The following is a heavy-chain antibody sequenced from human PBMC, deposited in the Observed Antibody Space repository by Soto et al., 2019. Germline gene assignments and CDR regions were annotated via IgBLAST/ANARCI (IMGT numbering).Heavy chain of an antibody. Sequence: WASVKVSCKASGYTFTSYYMHWVRQAPGQGLEWMGIINPSGGSTSYAQKFQGRVTMTRDTSTSTVYMELSSLRSEDTAVYYCARDPLEIPVRGPSGRPHFDYWGQGTLVTVSS. CDR2: INPSGGST. CDR1: GYTFTSYY. V-gene: IGHV1-46*01. D-gene: IGHD6-25*01. CDR3: ARDPLEIPVRGPSGRPHFDY. J-gene: IGHJ4*02.